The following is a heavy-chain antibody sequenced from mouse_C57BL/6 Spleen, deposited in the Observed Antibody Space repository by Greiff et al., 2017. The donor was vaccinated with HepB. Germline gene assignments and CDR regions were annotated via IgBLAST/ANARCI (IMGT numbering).Heavy chain of an antibody. J-gene: IGHJ2*01. CDR3: ARGLDYYGSSYFDY. Sequence: EVKLMEPGGGLVKPGGSLKLSCAASGFTFSSYAMSWVRQTPEKRLEWVATISDGGSYTYYPDNVKGRFTISRNNAKNNLYLQMSHLKSEDTAMYYCARGLDYYGSSYFDYWGQGTTLTVSS. V-gene: IGHV5-4*03. D-gene: IGHD1-1*01. CDR2: ISDGGSYT. CDR1: GFTFSSYA.